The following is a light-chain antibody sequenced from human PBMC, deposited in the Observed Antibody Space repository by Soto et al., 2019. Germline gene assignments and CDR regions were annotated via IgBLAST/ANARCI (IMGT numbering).Light chain of an antibody. J-gene: IGLJ1*01. CDR2: DNT. V-gene: IGLV1-40*01. Sequence: QSVLTQPHSVSGAPGQRVPISCTCSRSNIGAGYDVHWYQQLPGTAPKILIYDNTNRLSGVPDRFSGSKSGTSASLAITGLQADDEADYHCQSYDTSLSGYVFGTGTKLTVL. CDR1: RSNIGAGYD. CDR3: QSYDTSLSGYV.